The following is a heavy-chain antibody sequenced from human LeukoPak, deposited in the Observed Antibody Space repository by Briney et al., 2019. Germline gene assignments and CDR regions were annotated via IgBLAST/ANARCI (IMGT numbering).Heavy chain of an antibody. J-gene: IGHJ4*02. V-gene: IGHV4-34*01. D-gene: IGHD6-13*01. CDR3: AREIAAAGTAYGY. CDR1: GGSFSGYY. Sequence: PSETLSLXCAVYGGSFSGYYWSWIRQPPGKGLEWIGEINHSGSTNYNPSLKSRVTISVDTSKNQFSLKLSSVTAADTAVYYCAREIAAAGTAYGYWGQGTLVTVSS. CDR2: INHSGST.